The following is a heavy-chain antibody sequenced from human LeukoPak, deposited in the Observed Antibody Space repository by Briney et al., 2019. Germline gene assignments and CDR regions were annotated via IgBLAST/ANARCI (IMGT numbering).Heavy chain of an antibody. D-gene: IGHD3-22*01. CDR2: INHSGST. Sequence: PSETLSLTCAVYGGSFSGYYWSWIRQPPGKGLEWIGEINHSGSTNYNPSLKSRVTISVDTSKNQFSLKLSSVTAADTAVYYCARRVGYYDSSGYLYWGQGTLVTVSS. CDR1: GGSFSGYY. CDR3: ARRVGYYDSSGYLY. V-gene: IGHV4-34*01. J-gene: IGHJ4*02.